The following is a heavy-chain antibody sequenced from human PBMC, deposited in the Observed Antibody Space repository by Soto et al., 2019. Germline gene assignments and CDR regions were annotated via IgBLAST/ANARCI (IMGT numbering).Heavy chain of an antibody. V-gene: IGHV1-69*13. CDR2: IIPIFGTA. D-gene: IGHD3-10*01. Sequence: SVKVSCKASGGTFSSYAISWVRQAPGQGLEWMGGIIPIFGTANYAQKFQGRVTITADESTSTAYMELSSLRSEDTAVYYCARGPRVRGLVPGGMDVWGQGTTVTV. CDR1: GGTFSSYA. CDR3: ARGPRVRGLVPGGMDV. J-gene: IGHJ6*02.